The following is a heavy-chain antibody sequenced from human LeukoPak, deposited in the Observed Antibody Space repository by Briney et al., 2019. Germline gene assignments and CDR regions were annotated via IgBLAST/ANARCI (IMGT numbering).Heavy chain of an antibody. D-gene: IGHD4-11*01. CDR1: GDSISGYY. CDR2: IYYSGST. V-gene: IGHV4-59*01. CDR3: ARLNYSNKYFDY. Sequence: PSETLSLTCTVSGDSISGYYWSWIRQPPGKGLEWIGYIYYSGSTNYNPSLKSRVTISVDTSKNQFSLKLSSVTAADTAVYYCARLNYSNKYFDYWGQGTLVTVSS. J-gene: IGHJ4*02.